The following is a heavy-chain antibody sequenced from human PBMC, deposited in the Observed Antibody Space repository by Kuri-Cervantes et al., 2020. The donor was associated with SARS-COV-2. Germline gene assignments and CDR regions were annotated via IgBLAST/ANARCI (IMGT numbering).Heavy chain of an antibody. CDR2: IYYSGST. CDR1: GCSISSSSYY. CDR3: ARLVVPAAPSDY. J-gene: IGHJ4*02. Sequence: GSLRLSCTVSGCSISSSSYYWGWIRQPPGKGLEWIGSIYYSGSTYYNPSLKSRVTISVDTSKNQFSLKLSSVTATDTAVYYCARLVVPAAPSDYWGQGTLVTVSS. V-gene: IGHV4-39*01. D-gene: IGHD2-2*01.